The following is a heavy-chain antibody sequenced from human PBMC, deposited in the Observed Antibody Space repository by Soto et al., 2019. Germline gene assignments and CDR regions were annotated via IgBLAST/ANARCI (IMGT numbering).Heavy chain of an antibody. CDR2: ISWNSGSI. V-gene: IGHV3-9*01. J-gene: IGHJ5*02. CDR3: AKDPYPSTNGVPNWFDP. Sequence: EVQLVESGGGLVQPGRSLRLSCAASGFTFDDYAMHWVRQAPGEGLEWVSGISWNSGSIGYADSVKGRFTISRDNAKNSLYLQMNSLRAEDTALYYCAKDPYPSTNGVPNWFDPWGQGTLVTVSS. D-gene: IGHD2-8*01. CDR1: GFTFDDYA.